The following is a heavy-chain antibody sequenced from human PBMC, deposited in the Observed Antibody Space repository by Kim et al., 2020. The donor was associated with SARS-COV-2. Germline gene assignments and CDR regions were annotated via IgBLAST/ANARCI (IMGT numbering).Heavy chain of an antibody. D-gene: IGHD1-26*01. CDR1: GLTLRTYW. CDR2: IKQDGSAK. V-gene: IGHV3-7*01. J-gene: IGHJ3*02. CDR3: AREIDKTGGFDI. Sequence: GGSLRLSCAVSGLTLRTYWMTWFRQAPGKGLEWVAHIKQDGSAKYYVDSVKGRFTISRDNAKNSVDMQMNSLRAEDTAVYYCAREIDKTGGFDIWGQGT.